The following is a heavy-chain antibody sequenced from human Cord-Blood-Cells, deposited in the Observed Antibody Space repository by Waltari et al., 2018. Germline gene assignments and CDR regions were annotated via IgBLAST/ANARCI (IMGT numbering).Heavy chain of an antibody. J-gene: IGHJ5*02. CDR1: EATFSSYP. CDR3: ARDGGYGDLRNWFDP. V-gene: IGHV1-69*12. D-gene: IGHD4-17*01. CDR2: ISPIFGTA. Sequence: QVQLVQYGAAVRKPGSAVKVSCMASEATFSSYPISWVRPPHGQGLEWMGGISPIFGTANYAQKFQGRVTITADESTSTAYMELSSLRSEDTAVYYCARDGGYGDLRNWFDPWGQGTLVTVSS.